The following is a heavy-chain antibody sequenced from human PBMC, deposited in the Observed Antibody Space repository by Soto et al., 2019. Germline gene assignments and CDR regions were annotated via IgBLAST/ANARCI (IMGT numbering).Heavy chain of an antibody. D-gene: IGHD1-7*01. J-gene: IGHJ4*02. CDR3: AKFKGFNWNYVFDY. Sequence: VGSLRLSCEVSGLTFSNFAMSWVRQAPGKGLEWASAIGGSSGTTFYADSVKGRFTISKDYAKNMLYLQMNSLRAEDTAVYYCAKFKGFNWNYVFDYWGQGVPVTVSS. CDR2: IGGSSGTT. V-gene: IGHV3-23*01. CDR1: GLTFSNFA.